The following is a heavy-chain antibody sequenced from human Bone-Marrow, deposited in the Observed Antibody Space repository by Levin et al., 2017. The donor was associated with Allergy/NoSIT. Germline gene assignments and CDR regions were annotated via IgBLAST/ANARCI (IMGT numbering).Heavy chain of an antibody. CDR1: GGTFSSYA. CDR3: ARDRVIAPHSGWFDP. V-gene: IGHV1-69*13. CDR2: IIPIFGTA. D-gene: IGHD3-10*01. J-gene: IGHJ5*02. Sequence: GASVKVSCKASGGTFSSYAISWVRQAPGQGLEWMGGIIPIFGTANYAQKFQGRVTITADESTSTAYMELSSLRSEDTAVYYCARDRVIAPHSGWFDPWGQGTLVTVSS.